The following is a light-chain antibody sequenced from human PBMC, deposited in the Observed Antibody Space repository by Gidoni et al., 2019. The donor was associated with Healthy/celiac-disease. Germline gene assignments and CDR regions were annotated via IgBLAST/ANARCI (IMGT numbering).Light chain of an antibody. CDR1: SSDVGGYNY. CDR2: DVS. CDR3: SSYTTSSFYV. J-gene: IGLJ1*01. V-gene: IGLV2-14*01. Sequence: QSALTQPAPVSGPPGQSNTISCTGTSSDVGGYNYFSWYQQHPGKAPKLMIYDVSNRPSGVSNRFSGSKSGNTASLTISGLQAEDEADYYCSSYTTSSFYVFGTGTKVTVL.